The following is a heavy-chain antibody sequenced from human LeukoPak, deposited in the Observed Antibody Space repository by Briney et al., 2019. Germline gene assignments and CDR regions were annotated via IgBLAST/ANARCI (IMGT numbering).Heavy chain of an antibody. D-gene: IGHD6-13*01. CDR2: ISGSGGST. J-gene: IGHJ4*02. V-gene: IGHV3-23*01. Sequence: GGSLRLSCAASGFTFSSYGMSWVRQAPGKGLEWVSAISGSGGSTYYADSVKGRFTISRDNSKNTLYLQMNSLRAEDTAVYYCAKLSGFVAAADLDYWGKGTLVTVSS. CDR1: GFTFSSYG. CDR3: AKLSGFVAAADLDY.